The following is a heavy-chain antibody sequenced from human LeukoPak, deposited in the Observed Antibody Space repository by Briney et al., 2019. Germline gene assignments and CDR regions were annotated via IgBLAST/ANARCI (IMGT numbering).Heavy chain of an antibody. Sequence: GESLKISCKGSGYSFTSYWIGWVRQMPGKGLEWMGIIYPGDSDTRYSPSFQGQVTISADKSISTAYLQWSSLNASDTAMYYCASWSRSGWELGGFDYWGQGTLVTVSS. V-gene: IGHV5-51*01. CDR2: IYPGDSDT. CDR1: GYSFTSYW. CDR3: ASWSRSGWELGGFDY. D-gene: IGHD1-26*01. J-gene: IGHJ4*02.